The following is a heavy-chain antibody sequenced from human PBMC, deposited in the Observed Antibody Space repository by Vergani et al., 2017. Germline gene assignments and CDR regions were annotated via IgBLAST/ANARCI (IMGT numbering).Heavy chain of an antibody. CDR3: ARGGDFWSGYYLSYYYYYGMDV. V-gene: IGHV1-8*01. CDR2: MNPNSGNT. Sequence: VQLVQSGAEVKKPGASVKVSCKASGYTFTSYDINWVRQATGQGLEWMGWMNPNSGNTGYAQKFLGRVTMTRNTSISTAYMELSSLRSEDTAVYYCARGGDFWSGYYLSYYYYYGMDVWGQGTTVTVSS. J-gene: IGHJ6*02. D-gene: IGHD3-3*01. CDR1: GYTFTSYD.